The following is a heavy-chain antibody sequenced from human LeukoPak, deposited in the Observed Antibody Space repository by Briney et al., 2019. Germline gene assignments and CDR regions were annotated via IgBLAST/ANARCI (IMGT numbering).Heavy chain of an antibody. V-gene: IGHV1-18*01. D-gene: IGHD3-10*01. CDR1: GYTFTTYD. CDR3: ARWGYYGSGSYYNIRGYYYYYMDV. CDR2: ISGYNGNT. Sequence: ASVKVSCKASGYTFTTYDISWVRQAPGQGLEWMGWISGYNGNTNYAQKLLGRVTMTTDTSTNIAYMELSRLRSDDTAVYYCARWGYYGSGSYYNIRGYYYYYMDVWGKGTTVTISS. J-gene: IGHJ6*03.